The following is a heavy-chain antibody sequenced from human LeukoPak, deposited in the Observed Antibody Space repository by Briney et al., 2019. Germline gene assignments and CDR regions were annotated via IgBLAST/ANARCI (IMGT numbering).Heavy chain of an antibody. CDR1: GGSINSGHYY. CDR3: ARVLAGSTINFDS. CDR2: IYNSGST. D-gene: IGHD6-13*01. Sequence: PAETLCLTCTVSGGSINSGHYYWSWIRQPPGKGLEWIGHIYNSGSTTYNPSLKSRVTISVDTSKNQFSLKLYSVTAADTAVYYCARVLAGSTINFDSWGQGTLVTVSS. J-gene: IGHJ4*02. V-gene: IGHV4-30-4*01.